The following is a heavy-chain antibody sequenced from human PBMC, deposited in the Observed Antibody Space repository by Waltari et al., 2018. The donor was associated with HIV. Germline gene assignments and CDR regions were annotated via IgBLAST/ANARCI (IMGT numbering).Heavy chain of an antibody. CDR2: INRDGSTR. CDR1: GFRVSTHW. J-gene: IGHJ4*02. V-gene: IGHV3-74*01. CDR3: ARASHYFEFSTFDGDYYFDL. D-gene: IGHD3-9*01. Sequence: VQLVESGGGSIKSGGSLRLSCAASGFRVSTHWREWVRQGPGKGLVWLGRINRDGSTREYADAVKGRFVISRDNARNTVYLQVNSLRVEDTAVYYCARASHYFEFSTFDGDYYFDLWGRGTRVAVSS.